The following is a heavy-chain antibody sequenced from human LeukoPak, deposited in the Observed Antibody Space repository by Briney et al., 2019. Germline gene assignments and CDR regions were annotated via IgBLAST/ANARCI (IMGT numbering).Heavy chain of an antibody. CDR1: GGSFSGYY. V-gene: IGHV4-34*01. Sequence: SETLSLTCAVYGGSFSGYYWSWIRQPPGKGLEWIGEINHSGSTNCNPSLKSRVTISVDTSKNQFSLELSSVTAADTAVYYCARGPNYDYVWGSYRIDAFDIWGQGTMVTVSS. D-gene: IGHD3-16*02. CDR2: INHSGST. J-gene: IGHJ3*02. CDR3: ARGPNYDYVWGSYRIDAFDI.